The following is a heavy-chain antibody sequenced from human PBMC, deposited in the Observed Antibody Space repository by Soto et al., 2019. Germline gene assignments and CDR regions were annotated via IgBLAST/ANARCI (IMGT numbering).Heavy chain of an antibody. J-gene: IGHJ4*02. CDR2: ITPMFGKP. CDR1: GGTLSRYA. D-gene: IGHD3-22*01. Sequence: SVTVSCTASGGTLSRYAINWVRRAHGQVLEWMGGITPMFGKPNYAQKFQGRVTITADQSTSTDYMELRSLRSDDTAFYEGARGGAVYDSYVYGVLDWGQETQV. CDR3: ARGGAVYDSYVYGVLD. V-gene: IGHV1-69*01.